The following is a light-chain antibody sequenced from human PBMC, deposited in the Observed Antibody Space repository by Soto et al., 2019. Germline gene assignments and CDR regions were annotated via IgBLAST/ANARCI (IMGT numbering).Light chain of an antibody. Sequence: IETTQSPATLSVSPGERATLSCRAGQGVTTNFAWYQQKSGQSPRLLIYDVSIRATGVPARFSGTGSETDFTLTISGLQSEDSAVYFCQQYNNWPFSFGQGTRLEIK. V-gene: IGKV3-15*01. CDR2: DVS. J-gene: IGKJ5*01. CDR1: QGVTTN. CDR3: QQYNNWPFS.